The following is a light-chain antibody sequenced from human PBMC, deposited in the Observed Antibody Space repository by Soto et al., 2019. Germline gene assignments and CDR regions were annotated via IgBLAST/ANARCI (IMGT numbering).Light chain of an antibody. V-gene: IGKV1-5*01. CDR2: DAS. CDR1: QSFSTW. J-gene: IGKJ1*01. Sequence: DIQMTQSPSTLSASVGDRVTITCRASQSFSTWLAWYQQKPGKAPKLLIYDASSLETGVPSRFSGSGSGTEFTLTISSLQPYDIATYYCQQYNSYSRAFGQGTKVEIK. CDR3: QQYNSYSRA.